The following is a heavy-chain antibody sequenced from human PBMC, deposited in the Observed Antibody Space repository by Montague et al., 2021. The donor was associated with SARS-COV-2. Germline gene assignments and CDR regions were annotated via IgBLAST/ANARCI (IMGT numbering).Heavy chain of an antibody. V-gene: IGHV3-74*01. J-gene: IGHJ6*02. D-gene: IGHD6-19*01. Sequence: SLRLSCAASGFTFSSYWMHWVRQAPGKGLVWVSRINSDGSSTSYADSVKGRFTISRDNATNTLYLQMNSLRAEDTAVYYCARVEGARYSSGWYDYYYDRGVWGQGTTVTVPS. CDR1: GFTFSSYW. CDR3: ARVEGARYSSGWYDYYYDRGV. CDR2: INSDGSST.